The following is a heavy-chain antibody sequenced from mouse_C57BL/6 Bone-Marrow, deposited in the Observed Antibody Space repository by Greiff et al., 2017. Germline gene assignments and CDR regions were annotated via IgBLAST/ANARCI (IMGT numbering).Heavy chain of an antibody. D-gene: IGHD2-3*01. CDR1: GYTFTSYW. CDR3: SRLGYYVGYYSMDY. Sequence: VQLQQPGAELVMPGASVKLSCKASGYTFTSYWMHWVKQRPGQGLEWIGEIDPSDSYTNYNQKFKGKSTLTVDKSSSTAYMQLSSLTSEDSAVYYCSRLGYYVGYYSMDYWGQGTSVTVSS. CDR2: IDPSDSYT. V-gene: IGHV1-69*01. J-gene: IGHJ4*01.